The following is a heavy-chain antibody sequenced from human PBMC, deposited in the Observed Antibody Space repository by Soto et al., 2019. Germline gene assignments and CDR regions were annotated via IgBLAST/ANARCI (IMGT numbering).Heavy chain of an antibody. J-gene: IGHJ5*02. CDR3: GREVSGGGGWYRPGWFDP. V-gene: IGHV1-69*12. Sequence: QVQLVQSGAEVKKPGSSVKVSCKASGGTFSSYAISWVRQAPGQGLEWMGGIIPIFGTANYAQKFQGRVTITADESTRTAYMVLSSLRCEDTAVYYCGREVSGGGGWYRPGWFDPWGRGTLVTVSS. CDR2: IIPIFGTA. D-gene: IGHD6-19*01. CDR1: GGTFSSYA.